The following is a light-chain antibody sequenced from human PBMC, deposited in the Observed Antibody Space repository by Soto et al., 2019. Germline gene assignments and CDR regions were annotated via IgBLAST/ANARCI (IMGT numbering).Light chain of an antibody. J-gene: IGLJ2*01. V-gene: IGLV2-8*01. CDR2: EVN. CDR3: SSYAGKNNLV. CDR1: SSDVGRFNY. Sequence: QSVLTQPPSASGSPGQSVTISCTGTSSDVGRFNYVSWYQQHPGKVPKLMIYEVNKRPSGVPDRFSGSKSGNTASLTVSGLQAEDEADYYCSSYAGKNNLVFGGGTKLTVL.